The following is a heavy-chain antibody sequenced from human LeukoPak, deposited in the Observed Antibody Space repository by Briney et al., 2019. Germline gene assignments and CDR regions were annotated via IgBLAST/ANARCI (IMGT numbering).Heavy chain of an antibody. CDR2: IYYSGST. CDR3: ASRYCGGDCYS. D-gene: IGHD2-21*02. Sequence: SETLSLTCTVSGGSISSGDYYWSWIRQPPGTGLEWIGYIYYSGSTYYNPSLKSRVTISVDTSKNQFSLKLSSVTAADTAVYYCASRYCGGDCYSWGQGTLVTVSS. V-gene: IGHV4-30-4*01. J-gene: IGHJ4*02. CDR1: GGSISSGDYY.